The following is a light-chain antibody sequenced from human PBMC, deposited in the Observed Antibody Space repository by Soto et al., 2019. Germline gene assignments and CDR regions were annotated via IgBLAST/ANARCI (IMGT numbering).Light chain of an antibody. CDR2: KAS. J-gene: IGKJ1*01. CDR1: QSISSW. Sequence: DIQMTQSPSTLSASVGDRVTITCRASQSISSWLAWYQQKPGKAPNLLIYKASSVESGVPSRFSGRGSGTEFTLTISSLQTDDLATYECQQYNSYSWTFGQGTKVEIK. V-gene: IGKV1-5*03. CDR3: QQYNSYSWT.